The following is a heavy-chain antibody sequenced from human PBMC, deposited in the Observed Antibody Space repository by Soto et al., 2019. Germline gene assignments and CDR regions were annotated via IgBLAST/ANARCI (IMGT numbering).Heavy chain of an antibody. J-gene: IGHJ4*02. D-gene: IGHD2-21*02. CDR3: VRGGGVDVVTPTRIVFDY. CDR1: GYTFNGNY. Sequence: QVQLVQSGAEVKKPGASVKVSCKVSGYTFNGNYMHWMRQAPGQGPEWLVWINPRNGDTDYAQKFQGRVTITRDTSISTAYMDLSRLTSDDTAIYFCVRGGGVDVVTPTRIVFDYWGQGTLLTVSS. CDR2: INPRNGDT. V-gene: IGHV1-2*02.